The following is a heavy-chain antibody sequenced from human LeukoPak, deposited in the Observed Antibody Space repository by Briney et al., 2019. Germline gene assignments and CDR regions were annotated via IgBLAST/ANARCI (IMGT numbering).Heavy chain of an antibody. CDR3: ARAPVANDAFDI. V-gene: IGHV4-39*01. J-gene: IGHJ3*02. D-gene: IGHD2-21*01. CDR1: GGSISSSSYY. CDR2: IYYSGST. Sequence: RPSETLSLTCTASGGSISSSSYYWGWIRQPPGKGLEWIGSIYYSGSTYYNPSLKSRVTISVDTSKNQFSLKLSSVTAADTAVYYCARAPVANDAFDIWGQGTMVTVSS.